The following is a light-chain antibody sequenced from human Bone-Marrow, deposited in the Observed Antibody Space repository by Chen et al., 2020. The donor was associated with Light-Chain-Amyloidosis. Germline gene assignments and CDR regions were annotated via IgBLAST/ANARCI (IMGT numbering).Light chain of an antibody. V-gene: IGLV2-23*02. CDR2: EVN. J-gene: IGLJ3*02. CDR1: SSDVWSYNL. CDR3: CSYAGSSTLV. Sequence: QSALTQPASVSGSPGQSITISCTGSSSDVWSYNLVSWYQQDPGKAPKFMIYEVNKRPSGVSNRFSGSKAGNTASLTISGLQAEDEADYYCCSYAGSSTLVFGGGTKVTVL.